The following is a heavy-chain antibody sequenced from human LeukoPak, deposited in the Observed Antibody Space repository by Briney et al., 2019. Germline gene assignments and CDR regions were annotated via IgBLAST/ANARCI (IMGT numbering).Heavy chain of an antibody. CDR2: IIPIFGTA. CDR1: GGTFSSYA. D-gene: IGHD2-2*01. V-gene: IGHV1-69*01. J-gene: IGHJ3*02. CDR3: AREPPADCSSTSCLVGAFDI. Sequence: GASVKVSCKASGGTFSSYAISWVRQAPGQGLEWMGGIIPIFGTANYAQKFQGRVTITADESTSTAYMELSSLRSEDTAVYYCAREPPADCSSTSCLVGAFDIWGQGTMVTVSS.